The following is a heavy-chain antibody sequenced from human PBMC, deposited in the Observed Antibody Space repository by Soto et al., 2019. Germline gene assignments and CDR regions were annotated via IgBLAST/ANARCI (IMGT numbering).Heavy chain of an antibody. CDR1: GFTFSSYA. Sequence: PGGSLRLSCAASGFTFSSYAMSWVRQAPGKGLEWVSAISGSGGSTYYADSVKGRFTISRDNSKNTLYLQMNSLRAEDTAVYYCAKDARVRGVIIAPSDYWGQGTLVTVSS. J-gene: IGHJ4*02. CDR2: ISGSGGST. D-gene: IGHD3-10*01. CDR3: AKDARVRGVIIAPSDY. V-gene: IGHV3-23*01.